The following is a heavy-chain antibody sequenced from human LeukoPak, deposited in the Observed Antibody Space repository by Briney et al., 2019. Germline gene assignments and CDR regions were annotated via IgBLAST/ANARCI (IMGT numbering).Heavy chain of an antibody. D-gene: IGHD3-16*01. CDR1: GFTFSSYW. Sequence: GGSLKLSCAASGFTFSSYWMHWVRQAPGKGLVWVSRINSDGGSTSYADSVKGRFTISRDNAKNTLYLQMNSLRAEDTTVYYCARDPRHYVWRRSEGGYWGQGTLVTVSS. V-gene: IGHV3-74*01. CDR2: INSDGGST. CDR3: ARDPRHYVWRRSEGGY. J-gene: IGHJ4*02.